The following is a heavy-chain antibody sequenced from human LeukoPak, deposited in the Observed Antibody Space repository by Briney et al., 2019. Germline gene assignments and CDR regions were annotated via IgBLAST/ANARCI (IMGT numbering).Heavy chain of an antibody. CDR2: IKEDGSEK. V-gene: IGHV3-7*01. CDR3: ARISGYGHFDY. CDR1: GFIFRNYW. Sequence: PGGSLRLSCAASGFIFRNYWMSWVRQAPGKGLEWVANIKEDGSEKYYVESVKGRFTISRDNAKNSLYLQMSSLRAEDTAVYYCARISGYGHFDYWGQGTLVTVSS. D-gene: IGHD5-12*01. J-gene: IGHJ4*02.